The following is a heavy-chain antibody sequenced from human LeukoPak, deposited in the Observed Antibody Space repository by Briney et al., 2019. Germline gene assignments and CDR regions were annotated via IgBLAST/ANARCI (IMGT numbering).Heavy chain of an antibody. CDR3: AKDAERGLDYSNSLQY. D-gene: IGHD4-11*01. CDR2: IWSDGTEK. Sequence: GGSLRLSCAASGFTYSHYGMHWVRQAPGKGLEWVAVIWSDGTEKYYGDAVKGRFTISRDNSINTLYLQMNSLTGEDTAVYYCAKDAERGLDYSNSLQYWGQGTLVTVSS. V-gene: IGHV3-33*06. J-gene: IGHJ4*02. CDR1: GFTYSHYG.